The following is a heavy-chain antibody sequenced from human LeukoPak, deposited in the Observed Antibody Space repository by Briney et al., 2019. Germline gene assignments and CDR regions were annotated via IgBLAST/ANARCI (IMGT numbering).Heavy chain of an antibody. J-gene: IGHJ4*02. CDR3: ARGGSNWGAY. Sequence: PSQTLSLTCTVSDGSISSGDYSWSWIRQPPGEGLDWIGCIYYSGSTYYNPSLKSRVTLSVDTSKNQFSLKLSSVTAADTAVYYCARGGSNWGAYWGQGALVTVSS. CDR1: DGSISSGDYS. D-gene: IGHD7-27*01. V-gene: IGHV4-30-4*01. CDR2: IYYSGST.